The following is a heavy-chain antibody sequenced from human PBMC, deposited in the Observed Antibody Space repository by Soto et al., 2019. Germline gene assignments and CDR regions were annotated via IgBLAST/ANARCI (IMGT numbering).Heavy chain of an antibody. D-gene: IGHD6-25*01. Sequence: GASVKVSCKANGYIFTTSYMHWVRQAPGQGLEWMGIINLSGGSATYAQKFQGRLTMTRDTSTSTVYLDLSSLSSEDTAVYYCARAADGYQDFWGQGTLVTVSS. CDR2: INLSGGSA. J-gene: IGHJ4*02. CDR1: GYIFTTSY. V-gene: IGHV1-46*03. CDR3: ARAADGYQDF.